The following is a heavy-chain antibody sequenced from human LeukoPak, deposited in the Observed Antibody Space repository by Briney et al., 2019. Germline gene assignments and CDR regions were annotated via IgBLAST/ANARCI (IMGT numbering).Heavy chain of an antibody. CDR1: GFTFSNAW. CDR3: ARGYSRAAFDI. CDR2: ISGSGSVI. J-gene: IGHJ3*02. D-gene: IGHD2-15*01. V-gene: IGHV3-11*01. Sequence: GGSLRLSCAASGFTFSNAWMSWVRQAPGKGLECLSYISGSGSVIVYADSVKGRFTISRDNAKNTLYLQMNSLRAEDTAVYYCARGYSRAAFDIWGQGTVVAVSS.